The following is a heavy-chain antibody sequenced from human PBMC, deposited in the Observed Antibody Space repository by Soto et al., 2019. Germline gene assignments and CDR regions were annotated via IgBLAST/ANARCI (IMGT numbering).Heavy chain of an antibody. CDR2: IYYSGTP. CDR3: ARFVVPATRHPDFDY. V-gene: IGHV4-39*01. CDR1: GGSISSSNYY. Sequence: SETLSLTCSVSGGSISSSNYYWCWIRQPPGKGLDWIGNIYYSGTPYYNPSLKSRVTISIDTSKNQFSLRLNSVTAADTGVYYCARFVVPATRHPDFDYWGQGTLVTVSS. D-gene: IGHD2-15*01. J-gene: IGHJ4*02.